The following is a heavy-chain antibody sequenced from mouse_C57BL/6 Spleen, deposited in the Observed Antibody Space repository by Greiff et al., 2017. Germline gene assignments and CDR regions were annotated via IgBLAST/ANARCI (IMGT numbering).Heavy chain of an antibody. D-gene: IGHD4-1*01. V-gene: IGHV1-59*01. J-gene: IGHJ1*03. CDR2: IDPSDSYT. CDR3: ASKGTGTSWYFDV. CDR1: GYTFTSYW. Sequence: QVQLQQPGAELVRPGTSVKLSCKASGYTFTSYWMHWVKQRPGQGLEWIGVIDPSDSYTNYNQKFKGKATLTVDTSSSTAYMQLSSLTSEDSAVYYCASKGTGTSWYFDVWGTGTTVTVSS.